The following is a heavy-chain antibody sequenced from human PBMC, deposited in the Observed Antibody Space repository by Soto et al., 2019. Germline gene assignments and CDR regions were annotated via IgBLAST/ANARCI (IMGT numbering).Heavy chain of an antibody. D-gene: IGHD1-26*01. J-gene: IGHJ4*02. Sequence: SETLSLTCTVSGGSISSSIYYWGWIRHPPGKGLEWIGSIYYSGSTYYNPSLKSRVTISVDTSKNQFSLKLSSVTAADTAVYYCARHGIVGATTDRSFDYWGQGTLVTVSS. CDR2: IYYSGST. V-gene: IGHV4-39*01. CDR3: ARHGIVGATTDRSFDY. CDR1: GGSISSSIYY.